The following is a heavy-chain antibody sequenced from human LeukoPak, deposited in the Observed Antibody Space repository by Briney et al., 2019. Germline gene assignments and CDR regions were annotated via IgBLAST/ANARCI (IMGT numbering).Heavy chain of an antibody. Sequence: GGSLRLSCAASGFTFSSYWMSWVRQAPGKGLERVANMKQDGSEKYYVDSVKGRFTISRDNAKNSLYLQMNSLRAEDTAVYYCARVYYGSGSYHLDCWGQGTLVTVSS. J-gene: IGHJ4*02. CDR1: GFTFSSYW. CDR2: MKQDGSEK. CDR3: ARVYYGSGSYHLDC. D-gene: IGHD3-10*01. V-gene: IGHV3-7*01.